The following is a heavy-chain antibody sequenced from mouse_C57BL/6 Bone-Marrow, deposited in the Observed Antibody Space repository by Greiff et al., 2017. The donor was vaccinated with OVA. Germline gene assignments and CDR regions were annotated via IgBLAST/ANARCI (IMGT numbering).Heavy chain of an antibody. D-gene: IGHD1-1*01. CDR2: ISSGSSTI. J-gene: IGHJ4*01. CDR3: ARGVLRSSMDY. V-gene: IGHV5-17*01. Sequence: DVMLVESGGGLVKPGGSLKLSCAASGFTFSDYGMHWVRQAPEKGLEWVAYISSGSSTIYYADTVKGRFTISRDNAKNTLFLQMTSLRSEDTAMYYCARGVLRSSMDYWGQGTSVTVSS. CDR1: GFTFSDYG.